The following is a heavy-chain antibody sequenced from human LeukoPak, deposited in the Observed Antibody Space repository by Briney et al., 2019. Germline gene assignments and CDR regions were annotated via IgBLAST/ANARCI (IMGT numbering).Heavy chain of an antibody. J-gene: IGHJ4*02. V-gene: IGHV4-30-2*02. D-gene: IGHD3-16*02. CDR2: IYHSGST. CDR3: ATAGSRNLGELSLYPL. Sequence: PSQTLSLTCAVSGGSISSGGYSWSWIRQPPGKGLEWIGYIYHSGSTYYNPSLKSRVTISVDTSKNQFSLRLSSVTAADTAVYYCATAGSRNLGELSLYPLWGQGTLVTVSS. CDR1: GGSISSGGYS.